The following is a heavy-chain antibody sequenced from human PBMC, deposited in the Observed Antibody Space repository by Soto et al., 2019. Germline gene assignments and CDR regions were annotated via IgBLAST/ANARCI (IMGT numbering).Heavy chain of an antibody. CDR1: GYTFSSYA. CDR2: ISGSGGST. D-gene: IGHD1-20*01. J-gene: IGHJ5*02. Sequence: LRLSCAASGYTFSSYAMSWVRQAPGKGLEWVSAISGSGGSTYYADSVKGRFTISRDNSKNTLYLQMNSLRAEDTAVYYCAKDLLNWNDEPWFDPWGQGTLVTVSS. CDR3: AKDLLNWNDEPWFDP. V-gene: IGHV3-23*01.